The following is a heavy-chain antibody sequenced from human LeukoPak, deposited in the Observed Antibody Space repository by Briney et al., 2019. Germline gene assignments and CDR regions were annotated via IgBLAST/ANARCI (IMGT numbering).Heavy chain of an antibody. D-gene: IGHD3-22*01. J-gene: IGHJ4*02. CDR2: ISWNSGSI. Sequence: GRSLRLSCAASGFTFDDYAIHWVRQAPGRGLEWVSGISWNSGSIGYADSVKGRFTISRDNAKNSLYLQMNSLRAEDTALYYCAKGNYYDSSGYTAFDYWGQGTLVTVSS. CDR3: AKGNYYDSSGYTAFDY. CDR1: GFTFDDYA. V-gene: IGHV3-9*01.